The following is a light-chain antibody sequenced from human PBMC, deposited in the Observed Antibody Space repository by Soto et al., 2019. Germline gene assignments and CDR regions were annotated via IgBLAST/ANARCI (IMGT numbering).Light chain of an antibody. V-gene: IGKV1-5*01. CDR2: DAS. Sequence: DRFTISCLACGGIHPSLAWYQQQQGNAPKLLSYDASNLERWVPSRFSGSGSGTEFTLTISSLQPDDFATNYCQHYNSYPPPFGQATTVHIK. CDR1: GGIHPS. CDR3: QHYNSYPPP. J-gene: IGKJ1*01.